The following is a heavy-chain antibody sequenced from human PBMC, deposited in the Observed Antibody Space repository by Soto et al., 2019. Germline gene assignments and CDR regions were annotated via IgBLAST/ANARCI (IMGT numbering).Heavy chain of an antibody. J-gene: IGHJ6*02. Sequence: QVQLVQSGAEVKKPGSSVKVSCTASGGTFSSYAISWVRQAPGQGLEWMGGIIPIFGTANYAQKFQGRVTITADKSTSTAYMELSSLRSEDTAVYYCARDIRLWSGYRDRMDVWGQGTTVTVSS. V-gene: IGHV1-69*06. CDR3: ARDIRLWSGYRDRMDV. CDR2: IIPIFGTA. CDR1: GGTFSSYA. D-gene: IGHD3-3*01.